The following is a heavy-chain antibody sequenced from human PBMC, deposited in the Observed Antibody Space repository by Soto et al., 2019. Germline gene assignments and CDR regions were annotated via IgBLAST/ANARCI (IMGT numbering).Heavy chain of an antibody. CDR2: IIPIFGTA. Sequence: QVQLVQSGAEVKKPGSSVKVSCKASGGTFSSYTISWVRQAPGQGLEWMGGIIPIFGTANYAQKFQGRVTINADESTSKACMELSSLRSEDTAVYYCASFLFSVVVAASPTDYYYGMDVWGQGTTVTVSS. J-gene: IGHJ6*02. CDR3: ASFLFSVVVAASPTDYYYGMDV. V-gene: IGHV1-69*01. D-gene: IGHD2-15*01. CDR1: GGTFSSYT.